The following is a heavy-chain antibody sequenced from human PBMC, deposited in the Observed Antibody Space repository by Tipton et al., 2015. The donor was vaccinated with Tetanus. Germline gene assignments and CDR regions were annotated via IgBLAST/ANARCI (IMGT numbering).Heavy chain of an antibody. CDR1: GDSISSRNSY. D-gene: IGHD2-2*01. CDR2: VYYDGSA. CDR3: TRHVVEAVPRWFDP. J-gene: IGHJ5*02. V-gene: IGHV4-39*01. Sequence: LRLSCTVSGDSISSRNSYWGWIRQPPGEGLEWIASVYYDGSAYTNPSLKSRIAISIDTSGSQFSLKVHSVTAADTAFYYCTRHVVEAVPRWFDPWGQGTLVTVSS.